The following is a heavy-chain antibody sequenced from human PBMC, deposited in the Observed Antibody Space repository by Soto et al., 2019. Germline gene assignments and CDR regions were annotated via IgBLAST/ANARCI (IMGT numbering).Heavy chain of an antibody. Sequence: GESLKISCKGSGYSFTSYWIRWVRQMPGKGLEWMGRIDPSDSYTNYSPSFQGHVTISADKSISTAYLQWSSLKASDTAMYYCARRPNDYGDYYYGMDVWGQGTTVTVSS. V-gene: IGHV5-10-1*01. CDR3: ARRPNDYGDYYYGMDV. D-gene: IGHD4-17*01. CDR2: IDPSDSYT. J-gene: IGHJ6*02. CDR1: GYSFTSYW.